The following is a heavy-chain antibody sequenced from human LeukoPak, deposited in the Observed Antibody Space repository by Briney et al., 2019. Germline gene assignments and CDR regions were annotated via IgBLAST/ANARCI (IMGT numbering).Heavy chain of an antibody. J-gene: IGHJ4*02. CDR3: ASATAPTYYYDSSGYVHFDY. D-gene: IGHD3-22*01. V-gene: IGHV1-69*01. Sequence: SVKVSCKASGGTFSSYAISWVRQAPGQGLEWMGGIIPIFGTANYAQKFQGRVTITADESTSTAYMELSSLRSEDTAVYYRASATAPTYYYDSSGYVHFDYWGQGTLVTVPS. CDR2: IIPIFGTA. CDR1: GGTFSSYA.